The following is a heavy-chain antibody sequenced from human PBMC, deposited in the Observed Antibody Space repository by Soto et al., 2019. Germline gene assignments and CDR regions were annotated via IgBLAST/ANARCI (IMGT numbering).Heavy chain of an antibody. V-gene: IGHV3-21*01. D-gene: IGHD6-13*01. Sequence: GSLRLSCAASGFTFSSYSMNWVRQAPGKGLEWVSSISSSSSYIYYADSVKGRFTISRDNAKNSLYLQMNSLRAEDTAVYYCAREAGYSSSWYYYYYYGMDVWGQGTTVTVSS. CDR3: AREAGYSSSWYYYYYYGMDV. CDR2: ISSSSSYI. CDR1: GFTFSSYS. J-gene: IGHJ6*02.